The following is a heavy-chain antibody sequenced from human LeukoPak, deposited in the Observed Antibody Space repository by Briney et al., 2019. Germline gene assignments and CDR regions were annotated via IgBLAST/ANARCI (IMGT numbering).Heavy chain of an antibody. J-gene: IGHJ4*02. V-gene: IGHV6-1*01. CDR1: GDSVSNNSAT. Sequence: SQTLSLTCAISGDSVSNNSATWNWLRQSPSRGLEWLGRTYYRSKWYSDYAIFVKSRLTINPDTTKNQFSLKLSSVTAADTAVYYCAGQNSSGWTDFWGQGTLVTVSS. CDR3: AGQNSSGWTDF. CDR2: TYYRSKWYS. D-gene: IGHD6-19*01.